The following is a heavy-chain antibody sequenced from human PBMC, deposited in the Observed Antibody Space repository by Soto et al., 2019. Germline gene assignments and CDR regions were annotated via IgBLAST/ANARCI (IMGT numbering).Heavy chain of an antibody. CDR3: ASVYCSGGSCHLDY. CDR2: IWYDGSNK. J-gene: IGHJ4*02. D-gene: IGHD2-15*01. Sequence: QVQLVESGGGVVQPGRSLRLSCAASGFTFSSYGMHWVRQAPGKGLKWVAVIWYDGSNKYYADSVKGRFTISRDNSKNTLYLQMNSLRAEDTAVYCCASVYCSGGSCHLDYWGQGTLVTVSS. V-gene: IGHV3-33*01. CDR1: GFTFSSYG.